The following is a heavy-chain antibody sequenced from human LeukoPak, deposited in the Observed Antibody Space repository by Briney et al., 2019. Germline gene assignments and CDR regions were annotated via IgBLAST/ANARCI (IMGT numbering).Heavy chain of an antibody. V-gene: IGHV6-1*01. D-gene: IGHD6-13*01. Sequence: SPTLSLTFAISGDSVSSNSAAWNWIRQSPSRGLEWLGRTYYRSKWYNDYAVSVKSRITINPDTSKNQFSLQLNSVTPEDTAVYYCASGGIAAAGGTFDYWSQGTLVTVSS. CDR1: GDSVSSNSAA. J-gene: IGHJ4*02. CDR3: ASGGIAAAGGTFDY. CDR2: TYYRSKWYN.